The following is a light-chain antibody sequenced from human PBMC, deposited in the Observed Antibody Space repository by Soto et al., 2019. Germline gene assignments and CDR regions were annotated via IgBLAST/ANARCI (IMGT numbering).Light chain of an antibody. J-gene: IGKJ2*01. V-gene: IGKV1-5*01. Sequence: DIQMTQSPSTLSASVGDSVSITCRASQSIRTWLAWYQQKPGKAPKLLIYAASSLQSGVPSRFSGSGSGTQFTLTISSLQPDDFAIYYCQQYNTYSYTFGQGTKVDIK. CDR2: AAS. CDR1: QSIRTW. CDR3: QQYNTYSYT.